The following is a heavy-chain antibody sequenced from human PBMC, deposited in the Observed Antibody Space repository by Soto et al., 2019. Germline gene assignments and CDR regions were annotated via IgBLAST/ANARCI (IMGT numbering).Heavy chain of an antibody. CDR3: ARVGAYYYETYGMDV. D-gene: IGHD3-22*01. V-gene: IGHV1-3*01. J-gene: IGHJ6*02. CDR2: INAGNGNT. CDR1: GYMFTNYA. Sequence: ASVKVSCKASGYMFTNYAMHWVRQAPGQRLEWMGRINAGNGNTEYSQKFQGRVTITSDTSASTAYMELSSLRSEDTAVYFCARVGAYYYETYGMDVWGQGTTVTVSS.